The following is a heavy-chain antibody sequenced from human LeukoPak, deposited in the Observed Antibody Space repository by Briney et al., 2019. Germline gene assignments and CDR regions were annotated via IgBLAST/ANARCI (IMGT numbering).Heavy chain of an antibody. J-gene: IGHJ4*02. CDR2: ISGSGGST. CDR1: GFTFSSYA. Sequence: GGSLRLSCGASGFTFSSYALSWVRQAPRKGLEWVSAISGSGGSTYYADSVKGRFTISRDDARNSVSLQLTRLRADDTALYYCARGRGWVDHWGQGTLVTVSS. V-gene: IGHV3-23*01. D-gene: IGHD3-16*01. CDR3: ARGRGWVDH.